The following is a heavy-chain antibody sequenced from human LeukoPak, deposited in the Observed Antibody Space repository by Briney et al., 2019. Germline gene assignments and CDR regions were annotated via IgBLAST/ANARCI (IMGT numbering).Heavy chain of an antibody. J-gene: IGHJ4*02. D-gene: IGHD3-16*01. Sequence: GGSLRLSCAASGFTFSSYEMNWVRQAPGKGLEWVGLIRNKAKSYTTECAASVKGRFTISRDDSRNSLYLQMNSLKSEDTAVYYCTRGGGHDWGQGTLVTVSS. V-gene: IGHV3-72*01. CDR3: TRGGGHD. CDR2: IRNKAKSYTT. CDR1: GFTFSSYE.